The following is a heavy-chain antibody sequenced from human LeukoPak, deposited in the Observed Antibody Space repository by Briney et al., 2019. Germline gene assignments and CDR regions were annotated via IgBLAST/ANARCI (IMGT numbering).Heavy chain of an antibody. CDR1: GFTFSSYS. CDR2: ISSSSSYI. V-gene: IGHV3-21*01. Sequence: GGSLRLSCAASGFTFSSYSMNWVRQAPGKGLEWVSSISSSSSYIYYADSVKGRFTISRDNAKNSLYLQMNSLSAEDTAVYYCARDAAYFAHELDYWGQGTLVTVSS. CDR3: ARDAAYFAHELDY. J-gene: IGHJ4*02. D-gene: IGHD3-9*01.